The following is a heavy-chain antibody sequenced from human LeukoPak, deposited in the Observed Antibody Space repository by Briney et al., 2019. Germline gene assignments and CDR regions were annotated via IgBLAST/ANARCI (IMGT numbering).Heavy chain of an antibody. CDR3: AKDGQAFNSNWDYFDS. CDR1: GFTFSTFA. Sequence: GGSLRLSCVASGFTFSTFAMSWVRQAPGKGLEWVSGIGNTETYYADSVKGRFTISRDNSKNTIYLHTNNLRAEDTALYYCAKDGQAFNSNWDYFDSWGQGTLVTVSS. D-gene: IGHD7-27*01. J-gene: IGHJ4*02. CDR2: IGNTET. V-gene: IGHV3-23*01.